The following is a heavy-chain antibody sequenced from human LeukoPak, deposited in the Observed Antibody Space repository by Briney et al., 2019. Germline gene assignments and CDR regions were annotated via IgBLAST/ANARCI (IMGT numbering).Heavy chain of an antibody. D-gene: IGHD1-7*01. CDR3: ARHSKTGSTYYGMDV. V-gene: IGHV5-51*01. CDR2: IYPGDSDT. J-gene: IGHJ6*02. Sequence: GESLKISCKGSGYSFTSYRIGWVRQMPGKGLEWMGIIYPGDSDTTYSPSFQGQVTISADKSIGTAYLRWSSLQASDTAMYYCARHSKTGSTYYGMDVWGQGTTVTVSS. CDR1: GYSFTSYR.